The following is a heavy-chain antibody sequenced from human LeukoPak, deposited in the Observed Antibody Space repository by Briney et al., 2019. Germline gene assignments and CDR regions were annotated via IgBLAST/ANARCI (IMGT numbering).Heavy chain of an antibody. D-gene: IGHD6-6*01. CDR1: GFTFSDYY. CDR2: ISSSGSTI. Sequence: GGSLSLSFAASGFTFSDYYMSWIRQAPGKGLEWVSYISSSGSTIYYADSVKGRFTISRDNAKNSLYLQMNSLRAEDTAVYYCARIAARPYYYYYMDVWGKGTTVTVSS. CDR3: ARIAARPYYYYYMDV. J-gene: IGHJ6*03. V-gene: IGHV3-11*04.